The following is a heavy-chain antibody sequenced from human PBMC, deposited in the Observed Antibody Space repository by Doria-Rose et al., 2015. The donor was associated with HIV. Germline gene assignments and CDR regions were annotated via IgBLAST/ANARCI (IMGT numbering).Heavy chain of an antibody. CDR3: ARIKSSRWYHKYYFDF. D-gene: IGHD6-13*01. J-gene: IGHJ4*02. V-gene: IGHV2-26*01. Sequence: VTLKESGPVLVKPTETLTLTCTVSGVSLSSPGMGVSWIRQPPGKALEWLANSFSDDERSYNTSLKSRLTISRGTSKSQVVLTMTDMDPVDTATYYCARIKSSRWYHKYYFDFWGQGTLVIVS. CDR1: GVSLSSPGMG. CDR2: SFSDDER.